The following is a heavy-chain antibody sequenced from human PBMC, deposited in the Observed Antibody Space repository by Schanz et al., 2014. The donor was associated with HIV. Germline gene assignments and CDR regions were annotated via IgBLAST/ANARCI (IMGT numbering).Heavy chain of an antibody. D-gene: IGHD3-3*02. Sequence: QVQLVQSGAEGRKPGASVRVSCKASGGSFSSYAINWVRQAPGQGLEWMGGIIPIFGTANYAQKFQGRVTIIADESTSTAYMELSSLRSADTAVYFCARAAFSSEYYYGMDAWGQGTTVAVPS. CDR3: ARAAFSSEYYYGMDA. CDR1: GGSFSSYA. CDR2: IIPIFGTA. J-gene: IGHJ6*02. V-gene: IGHV1-69*01.